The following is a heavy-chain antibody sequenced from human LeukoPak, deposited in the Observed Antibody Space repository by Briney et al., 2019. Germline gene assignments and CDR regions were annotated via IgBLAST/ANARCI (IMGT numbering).Heavy chain of an antibody. CDR2: IYHSGST. V-gene: IGHV4-38-2*02. D-gene: IGHD3-16*02. J-gene: IGHJ4*02. CDR1: GGSFSGYY. Sequence: SETLSLTCAVYGGSFSGYYWGWIRQPPGKGLEWIGSIYHSGSTYYNPSLKSRVTISVDTSKNQFSLKLSSVTAADTAVYYCARDWAITFGGVIVEQFDYWGQGTLVTVSS. CDR3: ARDWAITFGGVIVEQFDY.